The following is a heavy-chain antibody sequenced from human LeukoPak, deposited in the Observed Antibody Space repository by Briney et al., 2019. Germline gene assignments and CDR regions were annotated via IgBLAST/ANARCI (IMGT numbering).Heavy chain of an antibody. D-gene: IGHD3-10*01. Sequence: SVKVSCKASGGTFSSYAISWVRQAPGQGLEWMGGIIPIFGTANYAQKFQGRVTITADESTSTAYMELSSLRSEDTAVYYCARADWITMVRGGAIHFDYWGQGTLVTVSS. J-gene: IGHJ4*02. V-gene: IGHV1-69*13. CDR2: IIPIFGTA. CDR1: GGTFSSYA. CDR3: ARADWITMVRGGAIHFDY.